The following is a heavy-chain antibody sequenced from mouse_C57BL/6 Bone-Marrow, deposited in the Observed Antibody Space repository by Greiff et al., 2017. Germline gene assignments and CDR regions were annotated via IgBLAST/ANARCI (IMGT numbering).Heavy chain of an antibody. Sequence: VKVVESGAELVKPGASVKMSCKASGYTFTTYPIEWMKQNHGKSLEWIGNFHPYNDDTKYNEKFKGKATLTVEKSSSTVYLELSRLTSDDSAVYYCARGGYDYYAMDYWGQGTSVTVSS. D-gene: IGHD2-2*01. V-gene: IGHV1-47*01. J-gene: IGHJ4*01. CDR2: FHPYNDDT. CDR1: GYTFTTYP. CDR3: ARGGYDYYAMDY.